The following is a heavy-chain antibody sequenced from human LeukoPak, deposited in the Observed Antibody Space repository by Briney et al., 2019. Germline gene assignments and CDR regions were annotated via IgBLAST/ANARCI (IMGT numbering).Heavy chain of an antibody. CDR3: ARGGGWNLAWFDP. CDR1: GYSFTGYF. J-gene: IGHJ5*02. D-gene: IGHD1-7*01. V-gene: IGHV1-2*02. Sequence: ASVKVSCKASGYSFTGYFIHWVRQAPGQGLEWMGCIDPNSGDTKYAQKFQGRVSMPRDTSTRTAYMELSRLRSDDTAVYYCARGGGWNLAWFDPWGQGTLVTVSS. CDR2: IDPNSGDT.